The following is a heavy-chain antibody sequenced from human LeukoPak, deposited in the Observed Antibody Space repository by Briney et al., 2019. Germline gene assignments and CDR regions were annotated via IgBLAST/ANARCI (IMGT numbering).Heavy chain of an antibody. CDR3: ARGKWELLSHYWCFDF. D-gene: IGHD1-26*01. V-gene: IGHV6-1*01. CDR1: GDSVSSNSAA. CDR2: TYYRSKWYN. Sequence: SQTLSLTCAISGDSVSSNSAAWNWIRQSPSRGLEWLGRTYYRSKWYNDYAVSVKSRITINPDTSKNQFSLQLNSVTPEDTAVYYCARGKWELLSHYWCFDFWGRCTLVTVSS. J-gene: IGHJ2*01.